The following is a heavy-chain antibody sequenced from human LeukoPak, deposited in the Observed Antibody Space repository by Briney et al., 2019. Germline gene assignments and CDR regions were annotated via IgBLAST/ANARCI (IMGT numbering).Heavy chain of an antibody. Sequence: SETLSLTCAVSGYSISSGYYWGWIRQPPGKGLEWIGSIYHSGSTYYNPSLKRRVTISVDTSKNQFSLKLSSVTAADTAVYYCATYSSGYNTFDYWGQGTLVTVSS. CDR1: GYSISSGYY. V-gene: IGHV4-38-2*01. J-gene: IGHJ4*02. CDR2: IYHSGST. D-gene: IGHD3-22*01. CDR3: ATYSSGYNTFDY.